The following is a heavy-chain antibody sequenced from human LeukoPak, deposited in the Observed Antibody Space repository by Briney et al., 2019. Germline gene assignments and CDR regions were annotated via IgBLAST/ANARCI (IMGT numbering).Heavy chain of an antibody. D-gene: IGHD3-22*01. CDR1: GGSISSGSYH. V-gene: IGHV4-61*02. Sequence: SETLSLTCTVSGGSISSGSYHWSWIRQPAGKGLEWIGRIYTSGSTNYNPSLKSRVTISVDTSKNQFSLKLSSVTAADTAVYYCARDPSNGSGYYSNWFDPWGQGTLVTVSS. CDR3: ARDPSNGSGYYSNWFDP. CDR2: IYTSGST. J-gene: IGHJ5*02.